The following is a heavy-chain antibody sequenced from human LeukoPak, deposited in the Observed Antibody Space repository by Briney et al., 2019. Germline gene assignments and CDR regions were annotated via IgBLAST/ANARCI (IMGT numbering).Heavy chain of an antibody. CDR2: INSGSSDI. Sequence: PGGSLRLSCAASGFTFSSYNMNWVRQAPGKGLEWVSSINSGSSDIYYADSVKGRFTISRDNAKKSLYLQMRSLRPEDTAVYFCVRGDWNFESWGQGTLVTV. CDR3: VRGDWNFES. D-gene: IGHD2-21*02. CDR1: GFTFSSYN. J-gene: IGHJ4*02. V-gene: IGHV3-21*01.